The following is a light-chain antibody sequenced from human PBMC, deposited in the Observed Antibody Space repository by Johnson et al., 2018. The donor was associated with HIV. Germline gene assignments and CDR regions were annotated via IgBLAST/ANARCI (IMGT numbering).Light chain of an antibody. CDR1: SCYIGNNY. CDR2: DNN. Sequence: QSVLTQPPSVSAAPGQKVTISCSGSSCYIGNNYVSWHQKFPGAAPKVLIYDNNKRPSGIPDRISGSKSGTSATLGITGLQTGDEADYYCGTWNSRLSVGHVFGTGTNVPVL. V-gene: IGLV1-51*01. J-gene: IGLJ1*01. CDR3: GTWNSRLSVGHV.